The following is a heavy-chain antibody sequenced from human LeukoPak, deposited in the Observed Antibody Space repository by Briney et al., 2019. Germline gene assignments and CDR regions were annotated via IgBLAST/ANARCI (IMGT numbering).Heavy chain of an antibody. CDR3: ARGTTYYYDSSGYYHFDY. CDR1: DNSIDSGFY. J-gene: IGHJ4*02. V-gene: IGHV4-38-2*01. D-gene: IGHD3-22*01. Sequence: SETLSLTCDVSDNSIDSGFYWGWIRQPPGKGLEWIGSIFHSGSTNYNPSLKSRVTISVDTSKNQFSLKLSSVTAADTAVYYCARGTTYYYDSSGYYHFDYWGQGTLVTVSS. CDR2: IFHSGST.